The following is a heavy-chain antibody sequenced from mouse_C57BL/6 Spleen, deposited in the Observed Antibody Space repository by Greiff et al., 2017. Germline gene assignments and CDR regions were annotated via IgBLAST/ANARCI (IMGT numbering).Heavy chain of an antibody. D-gene: IGHD4-1*01. Sequence: VQLQQSGAELVRPGASVTLSCKASGYTFTDYEMHWVKQTPVHGLEWIGAIDPETGGTAYNQKFKGKAILTADKSSSTAYMELRSLTSEDSAVYYCTRDEEGTGDYWGQGTTLTVSS. CDR3: TRDEEGTGDY. J-gene: IGHJ2*01. CDR2: IDPETGGT. V-gene: IGHV1-15*01. CDR1: GYTFTDYE.